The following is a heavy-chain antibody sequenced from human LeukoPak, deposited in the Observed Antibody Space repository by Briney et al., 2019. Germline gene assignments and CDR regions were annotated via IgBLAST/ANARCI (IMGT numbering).Heavy chain of an antibody. D-gene: IGHD3-10*01. CDR1: GFTFSSYA. V-gene: IGHV3-23*01. J-gene: IGHJ6*03. CDR2: ISGSGGST. Sequence: GGSLRLSCAASGFTFSSYAMSWVHQAPGKGLEWVSAISGSGGSTYYADSVKGRFTISRDNSKNTLYLQMNSLRAEDTAVYYCAKGSQPLSYYYYMDVWGKGTTVTISS. CDR3: AKGSQPLSYYYYMDV.